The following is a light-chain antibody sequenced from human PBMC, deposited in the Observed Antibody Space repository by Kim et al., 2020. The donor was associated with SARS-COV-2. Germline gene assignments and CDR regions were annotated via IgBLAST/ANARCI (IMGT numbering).Light chain of an antibody. CDR3: QQRSNWPPT. CDR2: DAS. V-gene: IGKV3-11*01. Sequence: FARGERAPLSGRRSQGVSSYLAWYQQKPGQAPRLLIYDASNRATGIPARFSGSGSGTDFTLTISSLEPEDFAVYYCQQRSNWPPTFGGGTKVDIK. J-gene: IGKJ4*01. CDR1: QGVSSY.